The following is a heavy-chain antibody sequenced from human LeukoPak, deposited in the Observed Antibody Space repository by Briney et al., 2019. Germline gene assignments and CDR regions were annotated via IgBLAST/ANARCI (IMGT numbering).Heavy chain of an antibody. D-gene: IGHD2-15*01. CDR2: MNPNSGNT. V-gene: IGHV1-8*01. CDR3: ARGERYCSGGSCYELFDY. J-gene: IGHJ4*02. Sequence: ASVKVSRKASGYTFTSYDINWVRQATGQGLEWMGWMNPNSGNTGYAQKFQGRVTMTRNTSISTAYMELSSLRSEDTAVYYCARGERYCSGGSCYELFDYWGQGTLVTVSS. CDR1: GYTFTSYD.